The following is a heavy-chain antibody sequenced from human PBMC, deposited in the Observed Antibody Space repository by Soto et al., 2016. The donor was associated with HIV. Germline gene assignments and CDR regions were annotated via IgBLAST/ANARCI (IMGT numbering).Heavy chain of an antibody. CDR2: INGDGIST. CDR3: ARGITVAGTLPNY. J-gene: IGHJ4*02. D-gene: IGHD6-19*01. Sequence: EVQLVESGGDLVLPGGSLRLSCVVSGFTFNNYWMHWVRQAPGKGLVWVSRINGDGISTTYADSVEGRFTISRDNAKNTLYLQMNSLRVEDTAVYYCARGITVAGTLPNYWGRGTLVTVS. V-gene: IGHV3-74*03. CDR1: GFTFNNYW.